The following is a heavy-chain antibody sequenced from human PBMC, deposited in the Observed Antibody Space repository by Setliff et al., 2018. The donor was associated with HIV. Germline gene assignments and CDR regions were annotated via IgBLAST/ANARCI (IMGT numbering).Heavy chain of an antibody. Sequence: GGSLRLSCAASGFTFNTYGMHWVRQAPGKGLEWVAFIRYDGSEKYYVDSVKGRFTISRDNAKNSLSLQMNSLRAEDTAVYYCARDSSSWSWAEYFQFWGQGTPVTVSS. D-gene: IGHD6-13*01. CDR1: GFTFNTYG. CDR2: IRYDGSEK. J-gene: IGHJ1*01. V-gene: IGHV3-30*02. CDR3: ARDSSSWSWAEYFQF.